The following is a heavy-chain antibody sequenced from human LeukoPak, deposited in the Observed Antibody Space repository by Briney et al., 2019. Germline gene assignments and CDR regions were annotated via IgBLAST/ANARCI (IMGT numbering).Heavy chain of an antibody. CDR2: IYYSGST. CDR3: ARDSRAFLGAFDI. V-gene: IGHV4-59*01. D-gene: IGHD3-3*01. Sequence: PSETLSLTCTVSGGSISSYYWSWIRQPPGKGLEWIGYIYYSGSTNYNPSLKSRVTISVDTSKNQFSLKLSSVTAADTAVYYCARDSRAFLGAFDIWGQGTMVTVSS. CDR1: GGSISSYY. J-gene: IGHJ3*02.